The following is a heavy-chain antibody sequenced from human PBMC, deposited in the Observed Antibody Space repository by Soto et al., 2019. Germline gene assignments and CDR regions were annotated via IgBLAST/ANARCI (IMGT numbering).Heavy chain of an antibody. D-gene: IGHD2-8*01. Sequence: QVQLQESGPGLVKPSETLSLNCTVSGVSISSYYWSWIRQAPGKGLEWIGHIYHSGITNYNPSLKSRVTISIDTSKNQFSLKLSSVTAADTAVYYCARVLMRNWVDPWGQGTLGTVS. V-gene: IGHV4-59*01. CDR2: IYHSGIT. J-gene: IGHJ5*02. CDR3: ARVLMRNWVDP. CDR1: GVSISSYY.